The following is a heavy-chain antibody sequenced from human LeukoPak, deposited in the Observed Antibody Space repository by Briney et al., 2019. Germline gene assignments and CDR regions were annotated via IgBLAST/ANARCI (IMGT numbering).Heavy chain of an antibody. J-gene: IGHJ3*02. CDR1: GFTVSSNY. D-gene: IGHD2-15*01. CDR3: TTMQGFCTGCSCYPRTFDI. V-gene: IGHV3-53*01. Sequence: PGGSLRLSCAASGFTVSSNYMSWVRQAPGKGLEWVSVIYSGGSTYYSDSVKGRFTISRDNSKNTVYLHINSLIAGDTAVYYGTTMQGFCTGCSCYPRTFDIWGQGTMVSVSS. CDR2: IYSGGST.